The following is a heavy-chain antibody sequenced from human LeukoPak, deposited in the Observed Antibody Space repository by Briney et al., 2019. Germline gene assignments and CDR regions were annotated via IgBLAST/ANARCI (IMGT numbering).Heavy chain of an antibody. CDR3: ARGDSSGYSLIDY. CDR1: GYTFTGYY. J-gene: IGHJ4*02. CDR2: INPNSGGT. D-gene: IGHD3-22*01. Sequence: VASVKASCKASGYTFTGYYMHWVRQAPGQGLEWMGWINPNSGGTNYAQKFQGRVTMTRDTSISTAYMELSRLRSDDTAVYYCARGDSSGYSLIDYWGQGTLVTVSS. V-gene: IGHV1-2*02.